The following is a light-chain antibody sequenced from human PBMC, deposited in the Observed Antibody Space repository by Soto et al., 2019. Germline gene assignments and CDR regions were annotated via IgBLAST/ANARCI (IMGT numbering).Light chain of an antibody. V-gene: IGKV1-9*01. CDR1: QGISSY. CDR2: ASS. J-gene: IGKJ5*01. Sequence: DIRLTQSPSFLSASVGDRVTITCRASQGISSYLAWYQQTPGKAPKLLIYASSTLQSGVPSRLSGSGSGTEFTLTISSLQPEDFATYYCQQLNTFPVTFGQGTRLDI. CDR3: QQLNTFPVT.